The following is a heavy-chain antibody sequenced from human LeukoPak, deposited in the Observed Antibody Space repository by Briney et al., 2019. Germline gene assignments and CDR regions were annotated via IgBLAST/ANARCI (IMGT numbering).Heavy chain of an antibody. CDR1: GFTFSSYG. D-gene: IGHD3-9*01. CDR2: IWYDGSNK. J-gene: IGHJ4*02. V-gene: IGHV3-33*01. Sequence: PGRSLRLSCAASGFTFSSYGMHWVRQAPGKGLEWVAVIWYDGSNKYYADSVKGRFTISRDNSKNTLYPQMNSLRAEDTAVYYCARDLGYYDILTGYYPDYWGQGTLVTVSS. CDR3: ARDLGYYDILTGYYPDY.